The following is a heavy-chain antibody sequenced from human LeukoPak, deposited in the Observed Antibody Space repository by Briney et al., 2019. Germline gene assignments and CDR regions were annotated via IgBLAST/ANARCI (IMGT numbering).Heavy chain of an antibody. J-gene: IGHJ5*02. CDR1: GGSISSGDYY. V-gene: IGHV4-30-4*08. CDR3: ARGYSSGNWFDP. CDR2: IYYSGST. D-gene: IGHD2-15*01. Sequence: PSETLSLTCTVSGGSISSGDYYWSWIRQPPGKGLEWIGYIYYSGSTYYNPSLKSRVTISVDTSKNQFSLKLSSVTAADTAVYYCARGYSSGNWFDPWGQETLVTVSS.